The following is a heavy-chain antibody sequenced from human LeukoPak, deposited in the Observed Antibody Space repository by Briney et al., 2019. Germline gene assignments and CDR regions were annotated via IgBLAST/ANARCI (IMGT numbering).Heavy chain of an antibody. V-gene: IGHV3-48*01. CDR3: ARDKYGDYVFDY. Sequence: GGSLRLSCAASGFTFNTYSVNWVRQAPGKGLEWVSHISSSTDTIYYADSVKGRFTISRDNAKNSLYLQMSSLRADDTAVYYCARDKYGDYVFDYWGQGTLVTVSS. D-gene: IGHD4-17*01. J-gene: IGHJ4*02. CDR2: ISSSTDTI. CDR1: GFTFNTYS.